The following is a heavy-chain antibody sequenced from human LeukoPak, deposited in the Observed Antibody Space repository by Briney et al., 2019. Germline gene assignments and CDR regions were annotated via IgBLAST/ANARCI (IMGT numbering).Heavy chain of an antibody. J-gene: IGHJ3*02. CDR1: GGSISSGNYY. D-gene: IGHD4-17*01. CDR2: IYYSGST. CDR3: ARGDYGDYPGEAFDI. Sequence: KTSETLSLTCTVSGGSISSGNYYWGWIRQPPGKGLEWIGSIYYSGSTYYNPSLKSRVTISVDTSKNQFSLKLSSVTAADTAVYYCARGDYGDYPGEAFDIWGQGTMVTVSS. V-gene: IGHV4-39*07.